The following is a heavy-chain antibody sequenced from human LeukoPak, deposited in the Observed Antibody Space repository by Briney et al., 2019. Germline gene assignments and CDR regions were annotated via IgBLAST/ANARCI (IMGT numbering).Heavy chain of an antibody. D-gene: IGHD3-22*01. J-gene: IGHJ3*02. CDR2: ISSSSSYI. CDR3: ARDPSPYYYDSSGYYYPRGAFDI. Sequence: GGSLRLSCAASGFTFSSYSMNWVRQAPGKGLEWVSFISSSSSYIYYADSVKGRFTISRDNAKNSLYLQMNSLRAEDTAVYYCARDPSPYYYDSSGYYYPRGAFDIWGQGTMVTVSS. CDR1: GFTFSSYS. V-gene: IGHV3-21*01.